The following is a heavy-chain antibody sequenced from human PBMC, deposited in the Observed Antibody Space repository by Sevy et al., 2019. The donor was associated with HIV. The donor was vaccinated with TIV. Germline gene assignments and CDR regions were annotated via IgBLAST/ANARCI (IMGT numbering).Heavy chain of an antibody. V-gene: IGHV3-30*02. CDR1: GFTFNNYG. Sequence: GGSLRLSCAASGFTFNNYGMHWVRQAPGKGLEWVTFIRHDGSDEYYTDSVKGRFTISRDNSKNTVYLQMNSLRAEDTAVYYCARDRKVLLVVHAIPFDVFDIWGQGTMVTVSS. J-gene: IGHJ3*02. CDR3: ARDRKVLLVVHAIPFDVFDI. CDR2: IRHDGSDE. D-gene: IGHD2-8*02.